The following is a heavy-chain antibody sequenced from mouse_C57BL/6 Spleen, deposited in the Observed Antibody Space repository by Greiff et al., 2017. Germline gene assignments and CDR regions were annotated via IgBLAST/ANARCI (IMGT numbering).Heavy chain of an antibody. Sequence: QVQLQQSGAELVMPGASVKLSCKASGYTFTSYWMHWVKQRPGQGLEWIGEIDPSDSYTNYNQKFKGKSTLTVDKSSSTAYMQLSSLTSEDSAVYYCARSRGSYAMDYWGQGTSVTVSS. CDR3: ARSRGSYAMDY. CDR1: GYTFTSYW. J-gene: IGHJ4*01. V-gene: IGHV1-69*01. CDR2: IDPSDSYT. D-gene: IGHD1-1*02.